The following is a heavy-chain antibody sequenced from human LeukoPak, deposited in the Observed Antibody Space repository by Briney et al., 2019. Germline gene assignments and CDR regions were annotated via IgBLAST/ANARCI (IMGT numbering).Heavy chain of an antibody. CDR1: GYTFTSYY. CDR2: INPSGGST. Sequence: ASVKVSCKASGYTFTSYYMHWMRQAPGQGLEWMGIINPSGGSTSYAQKFQGRVTMTRDTSTSTVYMELSSLRSEDTAVYYCARWEMATIRMGAFDIWGQGTMVTVSS. J-gene: IGHJ3*02. V-gene: IGHV1-46*01. D-gene: IGHD5-12*01. CDR3: ARWEMATIRMGAFDI.